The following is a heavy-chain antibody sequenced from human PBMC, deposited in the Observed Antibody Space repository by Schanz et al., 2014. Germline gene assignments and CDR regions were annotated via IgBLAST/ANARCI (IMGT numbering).Heavy chain of an antibody. V-gene: IGHV3-7*01. Sequence: VQLVESGGGVVQPGRSLRLSCATSGLNFDYYGMNWVRQAPGKGLEWVANIKQDGSEKYYVDSVKGRFTISRDNAENTLYLQMNSLRVEDTAVYYCAMGGYQLHHWGQGTLVTVSS. J-gene: IGHJ4*02. CDR1: GLNFDYYG. D-gene: IGHD1-7*01. CDR2: IKQDGSEK. CDR3: AMGGYQLHH.